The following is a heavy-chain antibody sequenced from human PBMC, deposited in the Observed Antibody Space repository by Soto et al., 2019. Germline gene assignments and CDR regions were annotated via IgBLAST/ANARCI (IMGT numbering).Heavy chain of an antibody. J-gene: IGHJ3*02. CDR1: GFTFSSYA. CDR3: VKRPSDLWSGYLIDAFDI. V-gene: IGHV3-23*01. D-gene: IGHD3-3*01. CDR2: ISGSGGST. Sequence: EVQLLESGGGLVQPGGSLRLSCAASGFTFSSYAMSWVRQAPGKGLEWVSAISGSGGSTYYADSVKGRFTISRDNSKKTLYLQMNSLRAEDTAVYYCVKRPSDLWSGYLIDAFDIWGQGTMVTVSS.